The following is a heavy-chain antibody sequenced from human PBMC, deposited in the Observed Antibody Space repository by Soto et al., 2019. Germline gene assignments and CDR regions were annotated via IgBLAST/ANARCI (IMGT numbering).Heavy chain of an antibody. CDR3: ARDLGYSSSWYWESVYYFDY. D-gene: IGHD6-13*01. CDR2: ISSSSSYI. CDR1: GFTFSSYS. J-gene: IGHJ4*02. V-gene: IGHV3-21*01. Sequence: GGSLRLSCAASGFTFSSYSMNWVRQAPGKGLEWVSSISSSSSYIYYADSVKGRFTISRDNAKNSLYLQMNSLRAEDTAVYYCARDLGYSSSWYWESVYYFDYWGQGTLVTVSS.